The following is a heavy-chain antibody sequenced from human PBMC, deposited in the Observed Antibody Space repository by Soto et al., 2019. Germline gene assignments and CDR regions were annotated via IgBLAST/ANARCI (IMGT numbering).Heavy chain of an antibody. V-gene: IGHV4-59*01. CDR2: VHYSGNT. CDR3: ARDRPYSSGHSFDY. CDR1: GGSISSYY. D-gene: IGHD3-22*01. J-gene: IGHJ4*02. Sequence: SDTLSLTCTVSGGSISSYYWNWIRQAPGKPLEWIGYVHYSGNTDYNPSLRSRVTISVDTSKNQLSLKLTSMTAADTAVYYCARDRPYSSGHSFDYWGPGTLVTVSS.